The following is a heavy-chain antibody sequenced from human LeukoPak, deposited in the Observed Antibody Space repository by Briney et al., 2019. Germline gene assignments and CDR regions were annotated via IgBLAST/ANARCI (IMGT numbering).Heavy chain of an antibody. CDR2: INHSGST. Sequence: PSETLSLTCTVSGGSISSYYWSWIRQPPGKGLEWIGEINHSGSTNYNPSLKSRVTISVDTSKNQFSLKLSSVTAADTAVYYCARGADLYSSSWYEDYWGQGTLVTVSS. J-gene: IGHJ4*02. V-gene: IGHV4-34*01. D-gene: IGHD6-13*01. CDR1: GGSISSYY. CDR3: ARGADLYSSSWYEDY.